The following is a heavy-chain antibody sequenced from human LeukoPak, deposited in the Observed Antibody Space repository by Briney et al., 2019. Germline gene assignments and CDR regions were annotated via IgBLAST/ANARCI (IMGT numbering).Heavy chain of an antibody. CDR1: GGSFSGYY. D-gene: IGHD1-26*01. CDR2: INHSGIT. J-gene: IGHJ6*03. Sequence: SETLSLTCAVYGGSFSGYYWSWIRRTPGKGLEWIGEINHSGITKDNPALKSRVTLSVDTSKNQFSLKLNSVTAADTAVYYCASRARWAFYLDVWAKGTTVIVSS. CDR3: ASRARWAFYLDV. V-gene: IGHV4-34*01.